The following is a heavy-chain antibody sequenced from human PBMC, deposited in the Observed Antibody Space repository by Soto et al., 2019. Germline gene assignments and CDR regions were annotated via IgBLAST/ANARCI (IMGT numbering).Heavy chain of an antibody. J-gene: IGHJ1*01. V-gene: IGHV4-4*07. CDR1: GAYISDFS. CDR2: ITINGNT. CDR3: ARETGENWTYEAH. Sequence: KASETLSLTCRVSGAYISDFSWSWMRQPAGKGLEWIGRITINGNTQKNPSFKSRVTMSIDTSRNHFSLNLQSATAADTALYYCARETGENWTYEAHWGPGTLVTVYS. D-gene: IGHD1-7*01.